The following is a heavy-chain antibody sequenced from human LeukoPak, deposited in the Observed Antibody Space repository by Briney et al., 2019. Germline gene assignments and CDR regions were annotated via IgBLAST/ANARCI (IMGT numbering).Heavy chain of an antibody. J-gene: IGHJ6*02. V-gene: IGHV4-38-2*02. CDR1: GGSISSGYY. CDR2: IYHSGST. CDR3: ARVRGYCSSGSCGMDV. D-gene: IGHD2-15*01. Sequence: PSETLSLTCTVPGGSISSGYYWGWIRQPPGKGLEWIGSIYHSGSTYYNPSLKSRVTISVDTSKNQFSLKVSSVTAADTAVYYCARVRGYCSSGSCGMDVWGQGTTVTVSS.